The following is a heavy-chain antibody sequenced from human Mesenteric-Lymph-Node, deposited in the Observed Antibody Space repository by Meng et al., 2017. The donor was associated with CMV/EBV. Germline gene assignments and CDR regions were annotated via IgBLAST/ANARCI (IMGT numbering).Heavy chain of an antibody. V-gene: IGHV7-4-1*02. D-gene: IGHD3-10*01. CDR2: INTKTGNP. J-gene: IGHJ4*02. CDR3: ARGSSVYYGSATYYNVGLDY. Sequence: NYAMNWVRQAPGPGLEWMGGINTKTGNPTYAQGFTGRFVFSLDTSVSTAYLHITSLKADDTAVYYCARGSSVYYGSATYYNVGLDYWGQGTLVTVSS. CDR1: NYA.